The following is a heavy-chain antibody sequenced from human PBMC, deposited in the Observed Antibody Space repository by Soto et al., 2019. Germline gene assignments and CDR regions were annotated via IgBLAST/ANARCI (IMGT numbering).Heavy chain of an antibody. CDR1: GVSIISYY. CDR2: IYYSGST. J-gene: IGHJ4*02. V-gene: IGHV4-59*08. Sequence: SETLSLTCTVSGVSIISYYWSWILQPPWKGLEWIGYIYYSGSTNYNPSLKSRVTISVDTSKNQFSLKLSSVTAADTAVYYCASYDIHYSSRTSSDYSGQGPWVTVSS. D-gene: IGHD6-19*01. CDR3: ASYDIHYSSRTSSDY.